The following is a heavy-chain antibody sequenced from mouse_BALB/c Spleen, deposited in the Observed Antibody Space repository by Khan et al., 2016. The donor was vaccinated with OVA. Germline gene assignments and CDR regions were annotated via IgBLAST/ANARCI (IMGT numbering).Heavy chain of an antibody. D-gene: IGHD2-3*01. V-gene: IGHV5-17*02. CDR2: ISGGSNTI. CDR1: GFTFSGFG. Sequence: EVELVESGGGLVQTGGSRKLSCAASGFTFSGFGMHWVRQAPEKGLEWVAYISGGSNTIYYADTVKGRFTISRDNPKNTLFLQMTSLRSEDTAMYYCARTGYYYFDYWGQGTTLTVSS. CDR3: ARTGYYYFDY. J-gene: IGHJ2*01.